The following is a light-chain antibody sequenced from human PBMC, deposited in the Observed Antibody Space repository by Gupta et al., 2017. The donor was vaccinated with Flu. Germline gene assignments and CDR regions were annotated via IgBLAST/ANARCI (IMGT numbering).Light chain of an antibody. J-gene: IGKJ1*01. CDR1: QSISSY. CDR2: AAS. V-gene: IGKV1-39*01. CDR3: QQSYSNPQT. Sequence: DIQMTQSPSSPSASVGDRVTITCRASQSISSYLNWYQQKPGKAPKLLIYAASSLQSGVPSRFSGSGSGTDFTLTISSLQPEDFATYYCQQSYSNPQTFGQGTKVEIK.